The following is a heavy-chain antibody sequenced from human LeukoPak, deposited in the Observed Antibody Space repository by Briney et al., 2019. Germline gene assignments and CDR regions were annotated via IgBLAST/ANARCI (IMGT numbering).Heavy chain of an antibody. V-gene: IGHV4-39*01. CDR1: GGSISSSSYY. CDR3: ARHAVEAASRWFDP. Sequence: SETLSLTCTVSGGSISSSSYYWGWIRQPPGKGLEWIGSIYYSGSTYYNPSLKSRVTISVDTSKNQFSLKLNSVTAADTAVYYCARHAVEAASRWFDPWGQGTLVTVSS. D-gene: IGHD1-1*01. CDR2: IYYSGST. J-gene: IGHJ5*02.